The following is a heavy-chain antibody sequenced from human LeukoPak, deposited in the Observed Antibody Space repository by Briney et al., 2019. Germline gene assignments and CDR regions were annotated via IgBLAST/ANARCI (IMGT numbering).Heavy chain of an antibody. D-gene: IGHD3-22*01. Sequence: ASVKVSCKASGYTFTSYGISWVRQAPGQGLEWMGWISAYNGNTNYAQKFQGRVTITADKSTSTAYMELSSLRSEDTAVYYCARDHRPQNNYYDSSGYPIDYWGQGTLVTVSS. CDR3: ARDHRPQNNYYDSSGYPIDY. CDR2: ISAYNGNT. CDR1: GYTFTSYG. J-gene: IGHJ4*02. V-gene: IGHV1-18*01.